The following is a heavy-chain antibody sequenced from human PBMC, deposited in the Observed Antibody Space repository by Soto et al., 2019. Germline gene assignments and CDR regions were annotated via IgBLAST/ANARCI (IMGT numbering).Heavy chain of an antibody. J-gene: IGHJ4*02. CDR2: ISWNSGSI. V-gene: IGHV3-9*01. CDR3: AKGRSGYYDY. CDR1: GFTFDDYA. Sequence: EVQLVESGGGLVQPGRSLRLSCAASGFTFDDYAMHWVRQAPGKGLEWVSGISWNSGSIGYADSVKGRFTISRDNAKNSLYLQMNSPRAEDTALYYCAKGRSGYYDYWGQGTLVTVSS. D-gene: IGHD3-10*01.